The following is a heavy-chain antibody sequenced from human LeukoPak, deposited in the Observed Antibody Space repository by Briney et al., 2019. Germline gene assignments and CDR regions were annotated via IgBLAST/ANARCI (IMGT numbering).Heavy chain of an antibody. J-gene: IGHJ4*02. D-gene: IGHD3-22*01. CDR3: ASKPTYDSSGYYDY. CDR1: GGSISSSSYY. CDR2: IYSSGST. Sequence: PSETLSLTCTVSGGSISSSSYYWGWIRQPPGRGLEWIGSIYSSGSTYYNPSLMSRVTISVDTSKNQFSLKLSSVTAADTAVYYCASKPTYDSSGYYDYWGQGTLVTVSS. V-gene: IGHV4-39*07.